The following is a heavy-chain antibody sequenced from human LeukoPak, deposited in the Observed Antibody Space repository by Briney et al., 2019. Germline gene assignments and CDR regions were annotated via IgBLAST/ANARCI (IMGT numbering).Heavy chain of an antibody. D-gene: IGHD3-10*01. CDR1: GFSFSRYN. V-gene: IGHV3-7*01. Sequence: PGGSLRLSCAASGFSFSRYNMSWVRQAPGKGLEWVANIKQDGSEKYYVDSVKGRFTISRDNAKNSLYLQMNSLRAEDTAVYYCARSLTMVRAYDYWGQGTLVTVSS. CDR3: ARSLTMVRAYDY. J-gene: IGHJ4*02. CDR2: IKQDGSEK.